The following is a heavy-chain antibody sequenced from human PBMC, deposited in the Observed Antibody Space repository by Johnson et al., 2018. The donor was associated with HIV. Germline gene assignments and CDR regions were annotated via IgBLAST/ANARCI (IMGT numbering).Heavy chain of an antibody. V-gene: IGHV3-30*03. Sequence: QVQLVESGGGVVQPGRSLRLSCAASGFTFSSYGMHWVRQAPGKGLEWVAAISYDGSNKYYADSVKGRFTISRDNSKNRLYLKMNSLRAEATAVYFCARGVKQQLSVVDAFDIWGQGTMVIVSS. J-gene: IGHJ3*02. CDR1: GFTFSSYG. D-gene: IGHD1-1*01. CDR3: ARGVKQQLSVVDAFDI. CDR2: ISYDGSNK.